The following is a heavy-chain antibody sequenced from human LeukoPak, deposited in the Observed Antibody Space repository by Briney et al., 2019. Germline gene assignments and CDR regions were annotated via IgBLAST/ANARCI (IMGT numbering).Heavy chain of an antibody. D-gene: IGHD2-2*01. CDR1: GGSISSSSYY. CDR2: IYYSGST. Sequence: KPSETLSLTCTVSGGSISSSSYYWAWIRQPPGKGLEWIGSIYYSGSTYYNPSLKSRVTISVDTSKNQFSLKLSSVTAADTAVYYCASTWGSSDPFDYWGQGTLVTVSS. V-gene: IGHV4-39*01. J-gene: IGHJ4*02. CDR3: ASTWGSSDPFDY.